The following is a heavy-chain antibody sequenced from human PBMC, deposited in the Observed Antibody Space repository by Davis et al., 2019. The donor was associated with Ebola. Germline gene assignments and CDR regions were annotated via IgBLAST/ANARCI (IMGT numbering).Heavy chain of an antibody. CDR1: GYTFTSYY. Sequence: AASVKVSCKAFGYTFTSYYIHWVRQAPGQGLEWMGIVNPSGGSTTYAQKFQGRVTMKRDTSTSTVYMELSSLRSEDTAVYYCASGTYYGSGSYIDYWGQGTLVTVSS. CDR3: ASGTYYGSGSYIDY. D-gene: IGHD3-10*01. V-gene: IGHV1-46*01. J-gene: IGHJ4*02. CDR2: VNPSGGST.